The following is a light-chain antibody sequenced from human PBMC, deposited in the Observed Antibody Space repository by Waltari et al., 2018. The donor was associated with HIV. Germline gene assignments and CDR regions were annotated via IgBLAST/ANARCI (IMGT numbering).Light chain of an antibody. CDR3: AAWDDSLNGGWM. Sequence: QSVLTQPPSASGTPGQRVPISCSGSSSNIGANTVNWYQRLPGTAPKLLIYSNNQRPSGVPARFSGSKSGTSASLAISGLQSDDEADYYCAAWDDSLNGGWMFGGGTKLTVL. CDR1: SSNIGANT. CDR2: SNN. V-gene: IGLV1-44*01. J-gene: IGLJ3*02.